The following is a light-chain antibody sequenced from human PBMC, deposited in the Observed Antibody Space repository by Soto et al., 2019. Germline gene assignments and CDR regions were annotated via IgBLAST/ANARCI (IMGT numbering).Light chain of an antibody. CDR3: QQYNNWPRT. J-gene: IGKJ3*01. Sequence: EIVMRHSPATLSVTQGERATLSGRASQSVSSNLAWYQQKPGQAPRLLIYGASTRATGIPARFSGSGSGTEFTLTISSLQSEDFTVYCCQQYNNWPRTFGPGTKVDIK. CDR2: GAS. V-gene: IGKV3-15*01. CDR1: QSVSSN.